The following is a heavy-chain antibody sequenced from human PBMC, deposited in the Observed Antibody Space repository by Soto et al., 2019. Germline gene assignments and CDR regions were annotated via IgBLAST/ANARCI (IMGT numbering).Heavy chain of an antibody. J-gene: IGHJ6*02. CDR2: IYSGGVT. CDR3: ARSNGGDSFYALDV. D-gene: IGHD2-8*01. CDR1: GFSVSNTF. V-gene: IGHV3-53*01. Sequence: GGSLRLSCTASGFSVSNTFMSWVRQSPGKGLEWVSLIYSGGVTYSADSVKGRFTISRDNFKNTMYLQMNSLRAEDTAMYYCARSNGGDSFYALDVWGQGTTVTVSS.